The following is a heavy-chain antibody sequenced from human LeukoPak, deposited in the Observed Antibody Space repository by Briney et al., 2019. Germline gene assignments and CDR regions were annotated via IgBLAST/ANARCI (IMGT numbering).Heavy chain of an antibody. Sequence: SETLSLTCAVNGGSFSGYYWIWIRQPPGKGLEWIGEINHSGSTNYNPSPKSRVTISVDTSKNQFSLKLSSVTAADTAVYYCARGKWGSGSHHYYYYYGMDVWGQGTTVTVSS. CDR2: INHSGST. CDR3: ARGKWGSGSHHYYYYYGMDV. D-gene: IGHD3-10*01. J-gene: IGHJ6*02. V-gene: IGHV4-34*01. CDR1: GGSFSGYY.